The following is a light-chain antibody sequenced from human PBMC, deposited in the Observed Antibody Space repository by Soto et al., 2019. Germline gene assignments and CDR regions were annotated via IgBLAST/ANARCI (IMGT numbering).Light chain of an antibody. CDR1: QNIAAE. V-gene: IGKV3-11*01. CDR2: DTY. CDR3: QQRSEWPLT. J-gene: IGKJ4*01. Sequence: EIVLTQSPPTLSLSPGQRATLSCGASQNIAAELAWFQQKPGQAPRLLIYDTYNRAPGIPARFSGSGSGTDFTLTISSLEPEDSAIYYFQQRSEWPLTFGGGTKVEIK.